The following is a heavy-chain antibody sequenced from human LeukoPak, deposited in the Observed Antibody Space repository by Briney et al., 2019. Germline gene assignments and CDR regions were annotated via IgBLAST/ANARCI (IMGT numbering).Heavy chain of an antibody. CDR2: ISSSSNAI. J-gene: IGHJ6*02. CDR1: GFTFSGYS. D-gene: IGHD2/OR15-2a*01. V-gene: IGHV3-48*02. Sequence: PGVSLRLSCAASGFTFSGYSMNWVRQAPGKGLEWLSYISSSSNAIQYADSVKGRFTISRDKTKNSLYLQMNDLRDEDTAVYFCARDQDRSTESFGMDVWGQGTTVTVPS. CDR3: ARDQDRSTESFGMDV.